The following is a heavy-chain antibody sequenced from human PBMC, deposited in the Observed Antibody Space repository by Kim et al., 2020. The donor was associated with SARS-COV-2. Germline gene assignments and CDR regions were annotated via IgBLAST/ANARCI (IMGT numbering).Heavy chain of an antibody. J-gene: IGHJ4*02. Sequence: SETLSLTCAVYGGSFSGYYWSWIRQPPGKGLEWIGEINHSGSTNYNPSLKSRVTISVDTSKNQFSLKLSSVTAADTAVYYCARPYDSSGYYVYWGQGTLVTVSS. CDR3: ARPYDSSGYYVY. CDR2: INHSGST. CDR1: GGSFSGYY. V-gene: IGHV4-34*01. D-gene: IGHD3-22*01.